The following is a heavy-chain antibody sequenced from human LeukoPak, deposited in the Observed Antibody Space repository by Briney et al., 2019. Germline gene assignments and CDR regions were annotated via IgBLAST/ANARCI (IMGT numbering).Heavy chain of an antibody. CDR2: INHSGST. CDR3: ARGLGSRGWYGDY. V-gene: IGHV4-34*01. Sequence: TSETLSLTCAVYGGSFSGYYWSWIRQPPGKGLEWIGEINHSGSTNYNPSLKSRVTISVDTSKNQFSLKLSSVTAADTAVYYCARGLGSRGWYGDYWGQGTLVTVSS. J-gene: IGHJ4*02. CDR1: GGSFSGYY. D-gene: IGHD6-19*01.